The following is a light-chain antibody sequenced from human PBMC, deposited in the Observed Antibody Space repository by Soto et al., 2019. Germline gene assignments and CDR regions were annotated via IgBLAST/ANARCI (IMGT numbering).Light chain of an antibody. Sequence: EIVLTQSPGTLSLSPGERATLSCRASQSVSRSSLAWYQQRPGQPPRLLIFPASSRATGTPDRFSGSWSGTDFTLTISRLEPEDFAVYYCQLYGSSPPYTFGPGTKLEI. V-gene: IGKV3-20*01. CDR3: QLYGSSPPYT. CDR2: PAS. CDR1: QSVSRSS. J-gene: IGKJ2*01.